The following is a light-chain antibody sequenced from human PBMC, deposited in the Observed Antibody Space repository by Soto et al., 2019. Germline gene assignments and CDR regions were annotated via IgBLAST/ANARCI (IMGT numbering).Light chain of an antibody. CDR3: SSYTSSSTRV. Sequence: QSVLTQPAYGSGSPGQSSTISCTGTSSDVGGYNYVSWYQHHPGKAPKLMIYDVSNRPSGVSNRFSGSKSGNTASLTISGHQAEDEADYYCSSYTSSSTRVFGTGTKVTVL. V-gene: IGLV2-14*03. J-gene: IGLJ1*01. CDR2: DVS. CDR1: SSDVGGYNY.